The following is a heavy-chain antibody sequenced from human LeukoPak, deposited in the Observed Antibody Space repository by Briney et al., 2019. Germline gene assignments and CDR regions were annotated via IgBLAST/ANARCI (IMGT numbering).Heavy chain of an antibody. V-gene: IGHV1-8*01. CDR3: ARLLQHQLGRGNWFDP. J-gene: IGHJ5*02. Sequence: ASVKVSCKASGYTFTSYDINWVRQAPGQGLEWMGWMSPNSGNTDYAQKFQGRVTMTRNTSISTAYMELSSLRSEDTAVYYCARLLQHQLGRGNWFDPWGQGTPVTVSS. CDR1: GYTFTSYD. D-gene: IGHD2-15*01. CDR2: MSPNSGNT.